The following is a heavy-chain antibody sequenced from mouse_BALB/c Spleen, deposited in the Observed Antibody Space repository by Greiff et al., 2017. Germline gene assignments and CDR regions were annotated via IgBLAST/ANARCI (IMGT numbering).Heavy chain of an antibody. CDR3: ASGGSRPFDY. CDR1: GFTFSSYA. J-gene: IGHJ2*01. V-gene: IGHV5-6-5*01. Sequence: EVMLVESGGGLVKPGGSLKLSCAASGFTFSSYAMSWVRQTPEKRLEWVASISSGGSTYYPDRVKGRFTISRDNARNILYLEMSSLRSEDTAMYYCASGGSRPFDYWGQGTTLTVSS. D-gene: IGHD1-1*01. CDR2: ISSGGST.